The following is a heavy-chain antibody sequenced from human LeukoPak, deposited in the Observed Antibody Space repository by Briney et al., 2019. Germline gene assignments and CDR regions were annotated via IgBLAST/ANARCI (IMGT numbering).Heavy chain of an antibody. Sequence: SVKVSCKASGGTFSSYAISWVRQAPGQGLEWMGRIIPIFGTANYAQKFQGRVTITTDESTSTAYTELSSLRSEDTAVYYCARERPDYYDSSGYFGYFDYWGQGTLVTVSS. V-gene: IGHV1-69*05. CDR3: ARERPDYYDSSGYFGYFDY. CDR2: IIPIFGTA. CDR1: GGTFSSYA. D-gene: IGHD3-22*01. J-gene: IGHJ4*02.